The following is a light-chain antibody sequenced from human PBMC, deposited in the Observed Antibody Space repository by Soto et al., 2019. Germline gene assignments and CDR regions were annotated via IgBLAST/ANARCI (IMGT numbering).Light chain of an antibody. CDR3: MQRIEFPLT. Sequence: DIVMTQTPLSLTVTPGEPASISCRSSQSLLDSDDGNTYLDWYLQKPGQSPQLLTYTVPYRDSGVPERFRGSGSGTDFTLKISRVEAEDVGVYYCMQRIEFPLTFGGGTKVEIK. CDR1: QSLLDSDDGNTY. J-gene: IGKJ4*01. V-gene: IGKV2-40*01. CDR2: TVP.